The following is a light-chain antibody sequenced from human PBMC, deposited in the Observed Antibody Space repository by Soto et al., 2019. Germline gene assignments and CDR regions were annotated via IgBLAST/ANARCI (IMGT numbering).Light chain of an antibody. Sequence: AIRMTQSPSSFSASTGDRVTITCRASQGISSYLAWYQQKPGKAPKLLIYAASTLQSGVPSRFSGSGSGTDFTRTISCLQSEDFATYYCQQYYSYPQTFGQGTKLEI. CDR2: AAS. J-gene: IGKJ2*01. CDR1: QGISSY. V-gene: IGKV1-8*01. CDR3: QQYYSYPQT.